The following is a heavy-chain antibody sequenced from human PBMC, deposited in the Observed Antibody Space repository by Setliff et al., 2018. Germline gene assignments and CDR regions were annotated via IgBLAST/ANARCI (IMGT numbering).Heavy chain of an antibody. CDR2: IYTDNGNT. J-gene: IGHJ4*02. CDR3: ARGSRGFDY. CDR1: AYSFSGYY. V-gene: IGHV1-3*04. Sequence: ASVKVSCKTSAYSFSGYYIHWVRQAPGQGLEWMGFIYTDNGNTKYSKNFQDRVAITRDTSASTAYMELSSLTSEDTAVYFCARGSRGFDYWGQGALVTVSS.